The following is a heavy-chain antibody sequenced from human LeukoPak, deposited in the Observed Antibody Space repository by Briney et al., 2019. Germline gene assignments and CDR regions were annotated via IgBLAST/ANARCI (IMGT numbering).Heavy chain of an antibody. CDR1: GGSISSYY. CDR2: IYYSGST. V-gene: IGHV4-59*01. Sequence: SENLSLTCTVSGGSISSYYWSWIRQPPGKGLEWIGYIYYSGSTNYNPSLKSRVTISVDTSKNQFTLKLSSVTAADTAVYYCARDHPYDTSGYYSHYFDNWGQGTLVTVSS. J-gene: IGHJ4*02. D-gene: IGHD3-22*01. CDR3: ARDHPYDTSGYYSHYFDN.